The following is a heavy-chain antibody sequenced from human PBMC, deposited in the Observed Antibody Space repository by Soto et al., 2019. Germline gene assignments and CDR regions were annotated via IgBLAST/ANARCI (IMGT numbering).Heavy chain of an antibody. CDR2: IYYSGST. Sequence: SETLSLTCTVSGGSISSGDYYWSWIRQPPGKGLEWIGYIYYSGSTYYNPSLKSRVTISVDTSKNQFSLKLSSVTAADTAVYYCARAGGWLQFGGMDVWGQGTTVTVYS. D-gene: IGHD5-12*01. V-gene: IGHV4-30-4*01. CDR1: GGSISSGDYY. CDR3: ARAGGWLQFGGMDV. J-gene: IGHJ6*02.